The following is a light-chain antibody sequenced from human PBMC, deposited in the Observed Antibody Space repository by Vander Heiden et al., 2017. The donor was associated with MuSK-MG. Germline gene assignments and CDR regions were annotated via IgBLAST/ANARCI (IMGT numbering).Light chain of an antibody. J-gene: IGKJ2*01. CDR1: QDISSA. Sequence: AIQFTQAPSSLSASVGDRVTITCRASQDISSALAWYQQKPGKAPKVLIYAAYTLGSGVPLRFGGSGSGTDFTLTISSLQPEDFATYYCQQFSNYAYTFGQGTKVEIK. V-gene: IGKV1D-13*01. CDR3: QQFSNYAYT. CDR2: AAY.